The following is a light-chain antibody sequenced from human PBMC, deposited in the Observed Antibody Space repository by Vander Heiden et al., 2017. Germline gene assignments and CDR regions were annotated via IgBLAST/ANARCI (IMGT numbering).Light chain of an antibody. CDR1: QSLLHSNGYNY. CDR2: LGS. V-gene: IGKV2-28*01. J-gene: IGKJ1*01. CDR3: MQCLQTPPRT. Sequence: DIVMTHSPLSPPVTPGEPASISSRSSQSLLHSNGYNYLDWYLQKPGQSPQLLIYLGSNRASGVPDRFSGSGSGTDFTLKISRVEAEDVGVYYCMQCLQTPPRTFGQGTKVEIK.